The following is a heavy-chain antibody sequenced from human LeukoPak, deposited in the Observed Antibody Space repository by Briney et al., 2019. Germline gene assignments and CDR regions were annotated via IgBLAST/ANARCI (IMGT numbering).Heavy chain of an antibody. CDR3: TRGRYQLLGPNDS. Sequence: RGSLRLSCAASGFTFSSYAMHWVRQAPGKGLEWVAVISYDGSNKYYADSMKGRFTISRDNDKNSVYLQMSSLRDGDTAVYFCTRGRYQLLGPNDSWGQGSLVTVSS. D-gene: IGHD2-2*01. J-gene: IGHJ4*02. CDR1: GFTFSSYA. V-gene: IGHV3-30-3*01. CDR2: ISYDGSNK.